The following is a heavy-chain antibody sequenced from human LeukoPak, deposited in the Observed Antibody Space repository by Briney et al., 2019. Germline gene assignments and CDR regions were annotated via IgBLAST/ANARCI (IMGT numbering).Heavy chain of an antibody. CDR1: GGSISSYY. V-gene: IGHV4-59*12. CDR3: ARDSMTTAYYYGMDV. CDR2: IYYSGST. Sequence: SETLSLTCTVSGGSISSYYWSWIRQPPGKGLEWIGYIYYSGSTNYNPSLKSRVTISVDTSKNQFSLKLSSVTAADTAVYYCARDSMTTAYYYGMDVWGQGTTATVSS. D-gene: IGHD4-17*01. J-gene: IGHJ6*02.